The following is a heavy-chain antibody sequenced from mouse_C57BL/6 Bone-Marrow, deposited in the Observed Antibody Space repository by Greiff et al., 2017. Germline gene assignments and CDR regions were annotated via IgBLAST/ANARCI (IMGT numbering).Heavy chain of an antibody. V-gene: IGHV1-53*01. D-gene: IGHD2-4*01. CDR3: ARFYDDYEGYWYFDV. J-gene: IGHJ1*03. Sequence: VQLQQPGTELVKPGASVKLSCKASGYTFTSYWMHWVKQRPGQGLEWIGNINPSNGGTNYNGKFKGKATLTADKSSSTAYMQLSSLTSEDSAVYFCARFYDDYEGYWYFDVWGTGTTVTVSS. CDR2: INPSNGGT. CDR1: GYTFTSYW.